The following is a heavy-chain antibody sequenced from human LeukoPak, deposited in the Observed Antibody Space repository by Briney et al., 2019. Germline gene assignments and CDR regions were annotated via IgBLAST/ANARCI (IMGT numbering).Heavy chain of an antibody. CDR3: ARGPRYSSGWDEKQNFDY. J-gene: IGHJ4*02. Sequence: ASVKVSCKASGYTFTSYGITWVRQAPGQGLEWMGWISAYNGNTNYAQKVQGRVTMTTDTSTTTAYMELRSLRSDDTAVYCCARGPRYSSGWDEKQNFDYWGQGTLVTVSS. CDR2: ISAYNGNT. CDR1: GYTFTSYG. V-gene: IGHV1-18*01. D-gene: IGHD6-19*01.